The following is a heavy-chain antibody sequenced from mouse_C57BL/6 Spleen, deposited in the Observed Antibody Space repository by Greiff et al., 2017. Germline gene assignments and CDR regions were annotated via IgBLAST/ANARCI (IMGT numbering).Heavy chain of an antibody. J-gene: IGHJ2*01. CDR3: ARALYYGSSPFYFDY. Sequence: EVKLMVSEGGLVQPGSSMKLSCTASGFTFSDYYMAWVRQVPEKGLEWVANINYDGSSTYYLDSLKSRFIISRDNAKNILYLQMSSLKSEDTATYYCARALYYGSSPFYFDYWGQGTTLTVSS. CDR2: INYDGSST. V-gene: IGHV5-16*01. D-gene: IGHD1-1*01. CDR1: GFTFSDYY.